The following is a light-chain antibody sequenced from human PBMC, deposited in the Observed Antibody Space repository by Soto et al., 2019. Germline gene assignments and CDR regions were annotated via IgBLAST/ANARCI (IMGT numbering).Light chain of an antibody. J-gene: IGKJ4*01. CDR1: QSVSSRY. CDR2: GAS. Sequence: EIVLTQSPGTLSLSPGERATLSCRASQSVSSRYLAWYQQKTGQAPRLLIYGASSRATGIPDRVSGSGSGTDFTGTISSLEPEDFAVYYCQQYGSSPPLTFGGGTQVEIK. CDR3: QQYGSSPPLT. V-gene: IGKV3-20*01.